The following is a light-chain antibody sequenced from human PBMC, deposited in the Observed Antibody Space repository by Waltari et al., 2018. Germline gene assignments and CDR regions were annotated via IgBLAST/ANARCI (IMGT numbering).Light chain of an antibody. J-gene: IGLJ2*01. V-gene: IGLV1-40*01. Sequence: QSELTQPPSVSGAPGQRVTISCTGSSSNIGAGYDVHWYQLLPGTAPKLLIYGNSNRPSGVPDRFSGSKSGTSASLAITGLQAEDEAGYYCQSYDSSLSGSVFGGGTKLTVL. CDR2: GNS. CDR1: SSNIGAGYD. CDR3: QSYDSSLSGSV.